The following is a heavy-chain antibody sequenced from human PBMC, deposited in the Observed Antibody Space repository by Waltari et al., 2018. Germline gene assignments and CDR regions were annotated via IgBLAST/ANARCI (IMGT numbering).Heavy chain of an antibody. V-gene: IGHV1-69*01. CDR3: ARDFWSGTDYYYYMDV. CDR1: AGTLSSYP. J-gene: IGHJ6*03. CDR2: IIPIFGTT. D-gene: IGHD3-3*01. Sequence: QVQLVQSGAVVQKPGSSVKATCKASAGTLSSYPFTWARQAPGQGREWMGCIIPIFGTTNYAQKFQGRVTISADESTSTVFLELSSLRAEDTAVYYCARDFWSGTDYYYYMDVWGKGTTVTVSS.